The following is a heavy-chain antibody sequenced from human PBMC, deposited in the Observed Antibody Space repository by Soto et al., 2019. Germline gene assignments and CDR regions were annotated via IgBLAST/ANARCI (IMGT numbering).Heavy chain of an antibody. CDR3: ARDLAAADPSWYYGMDV. Sequence: PSETLSLTCTVSGVSISSYYWSWIRQPPGKGLEWIGYIYYSGSTNYNPSLKSRVTISVDTSKNQFSLKLSSVTAADTAVYYCARDLAAADPSWYYGMDVWGQGTTVTVSS. D-gene: IGHD6-13*01. CDR1: GVSISSYY. V-gene: IGHV4-59*01. J-gene: IGHJ6*02. CDR2: IYYSGST.